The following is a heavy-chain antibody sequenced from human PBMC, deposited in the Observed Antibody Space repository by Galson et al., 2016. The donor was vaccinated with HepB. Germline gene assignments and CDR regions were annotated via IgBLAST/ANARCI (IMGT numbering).Heavy chain of an antibody. J-gene: IGHJ6*02. D-gene: IGHD6-19*01. CDR1: GGTFSSYA. Sequence: SVKVSCKASGGTFSSYAISWVRQAPGQGLEWMGGVIPMFGTANYAQKFQGRVTITADESTSTAYMELSSLRSEDTAVYYWASGGIGAVADIDHYYGMDVWGQGTTVTVSS. CDR2: VIPMFGTA. CDR3: ASGGIGAVADIDHYYGMDV. V-gene: IGHV1-69*13.